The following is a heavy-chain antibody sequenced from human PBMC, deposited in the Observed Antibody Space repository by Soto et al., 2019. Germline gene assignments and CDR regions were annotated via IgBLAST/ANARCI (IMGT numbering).Heavy chain of an antibody. J-gene: IGHJ4*02. CDR2: ISGYNGNA. CDR1: GYTFISYG. CDR3: ARELGAQIVHY. Sequence: QVKLVQSGAEVKKPGASVKVSCKASGYTFISYGISWVRQAPGQGLEWMGWISGYNGNAKYAQKLQGRVTMTTDTYTSTAYMELRSLRSDDTAVYYCARELGAQIVHYCGQGTLVTVSS. D-gene: IGHD1-26*01. V-gene: IGHV1-18*01.